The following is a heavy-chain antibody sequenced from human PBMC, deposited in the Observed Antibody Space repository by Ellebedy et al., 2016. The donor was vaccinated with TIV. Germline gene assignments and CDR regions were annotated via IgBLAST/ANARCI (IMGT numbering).Heavy chain of an antibody. CDR2: ISNSGSTI. CDR1: GFIFSGYY. J-gene: IGHJ5*02. V-gene: IGHV3-11*04. CDR3: ARDARFIDQQHNWFDP. Sequence: GGSLRLSCAASGFIFSGYYMIWIRQAPGKGLEWVSYISNSGSTIYYADSVKGRFTISRDNAKNSLSLLMNSLRAEDTAVYYCARDARFIDQQHNWFDPWGQGTLVTVSS. D-gene: IGHD2-2*01.